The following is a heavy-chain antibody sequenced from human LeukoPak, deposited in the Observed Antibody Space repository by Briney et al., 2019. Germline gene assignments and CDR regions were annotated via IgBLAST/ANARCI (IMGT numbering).Heavy chain of an antibody. V-gene: IGHV1-2*02. CDR2: MNPNRGDT. Sequence: GASVKVSCKASGYTFTSYGISWVRQAPGQGLEWMAWMNPNRGDTTYAQKFQGRVTMTRDTSISTAYMELSRLRFDDTAVYYCATNKEGKSLDYWGQGTLVTVSS. CDR3: ATNKEGKSLDY. CDR1: GYTFTSYG. J-gene: IGHJ4*02.